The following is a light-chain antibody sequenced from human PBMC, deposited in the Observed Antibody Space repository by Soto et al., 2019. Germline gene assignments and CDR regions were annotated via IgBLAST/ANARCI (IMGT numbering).Light chain of an antibody. Sequence: QSALTQPASVSGSPGQSITISCTGTSSDVGGYNYVSWYQQHPGKAPKLMIYDVSNRPSGVSNRFSGSKSGNTASLTISGLQAEEEDDYYCSSYTSSRTRVFGTGTQLTVL. V-gene: IGLV2-14*01. J-gene: IGLJ1*01. CDR3: SSYTSSRTRV. CDR1: SSDVGGYNY. CDR2: DVS.